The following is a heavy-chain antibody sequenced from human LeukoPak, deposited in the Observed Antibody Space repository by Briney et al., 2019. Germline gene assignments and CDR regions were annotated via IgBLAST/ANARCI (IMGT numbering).Heavy chain of an antibody. CDR3: AELGITMIGGV. CDR1: GFPFSSCW. D-gene: IGHD3-10*02. Sequence: GGSLRLSCAASGFPFSSCWMNWVRQAPGKGREWVASIKEDGSEKYYVDSVKGRFTISRDNAKNSLYLQMNSLRAEDTAVYYCAELGITMIGGVWGKGTTVTISS. CDR2: IKEDGSEK. V-gene: IGHV3-7*01. J-gene: IGHJ6*04.